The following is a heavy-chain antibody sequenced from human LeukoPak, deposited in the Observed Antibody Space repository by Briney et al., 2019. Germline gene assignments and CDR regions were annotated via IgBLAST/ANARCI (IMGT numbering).Heavy chain of an antibody. J-gene: IGHJ3*02. D-gene: IGHD1-26*01. V-gene: IGHV3-53*01. CDR3: ARVIGWDEPFDI. Sequence: GGSLRLSCAASGFTVSSNYMSWVRQAPGKGLEWVSVTYRGDRTNYADSVKGRFTVSRDNAKNTLYLQMNSLRAEDTAVYYCARVIGWDEPFDIWGQGTMVTVSS. CDR1: GFTVSSNY. CDR2: TYRGDRT.